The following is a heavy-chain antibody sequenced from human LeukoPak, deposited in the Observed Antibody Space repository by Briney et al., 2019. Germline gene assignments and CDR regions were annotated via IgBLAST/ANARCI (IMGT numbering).Heavy chain of an antibody. V-gene: IGHV3-23*01. CDR2: ISGSGGST. J-gene: IGHJ3*02. CDR3: AKSSGHYPEAFDI. Sequence: GGSLRLSCAASGFTFSSYAMSWVRQAPEKGLEWVSAISGSGGSTYYADSVKGRFTISRDNSKNTLYLQMNSLRAEDTAVYYCAKSSGHYPEAFDIWGQGTMVTVSS. D-gene: IGHD3-22*01. CDR1: GFTFSSYA.